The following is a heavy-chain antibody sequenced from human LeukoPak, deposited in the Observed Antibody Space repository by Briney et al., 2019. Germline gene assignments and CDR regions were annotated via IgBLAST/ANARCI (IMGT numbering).Heavy chain of an antibody. CDR1: GFTFSSYG. Sequence: PGGSLRLSCAASGFTFSSYGMHWVRQAPGKGPEWVAVISYDGSNKYYADSVKGRFTISRDNAKNSLCLQMSSLRAEDTAVYYCARVGDYSLGYFDYWGQGTLVTVSS. J-gene: IGHJ4*02. CDR3: ARVGDYSLGYFDY. V-gene: IGHV3-30*03. D-gene: IGHD3-22*01. CDR2: ISYDGSNK.